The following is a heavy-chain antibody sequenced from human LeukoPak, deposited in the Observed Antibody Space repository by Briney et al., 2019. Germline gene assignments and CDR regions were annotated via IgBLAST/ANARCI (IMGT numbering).Heavy chain of an antibody. CDR2: IYYSGST. CDR1: GVSISSGGYY. D-gene: IGHD6-13*01. V-gene: IGHV4-31*03. J-gene: IGHJ5*02. CDR3: ARAHSSSWMGLKKHWFAP. Sequence: SQTLSLTCTVSGVSISSGGYYWSWIRQHPGKGLEWIGYIYYSGSTYYNPSLKSRVTISVDTSKNQFSLKLSSVTAADTAVYYCARAHSSSWMGLKKHWFAPWGQGTLVTVPS.